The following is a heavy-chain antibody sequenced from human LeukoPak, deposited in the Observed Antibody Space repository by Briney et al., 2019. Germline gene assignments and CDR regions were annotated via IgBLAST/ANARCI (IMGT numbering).Heavy chain of an antibody. J-gene: IGHJ4*02. V-gene: IGHV3-30*04. D-gene: IGHD3-10*01. CDR3: AREGEGLWFGELLSPYFDY. CDR2: ISYDGSNK. Sequence: GGSLRLSCAASGFTFSSYAMYWVRQAPGKGLEWVAVISYDGSNKYYADSVKGRFTISRDNSKNTLYLQMNSLRAEDTAVYYCAREGEGLWFGELLSPYFDYWGQGTLVTVTS. CDR1: GFTFSSYA.